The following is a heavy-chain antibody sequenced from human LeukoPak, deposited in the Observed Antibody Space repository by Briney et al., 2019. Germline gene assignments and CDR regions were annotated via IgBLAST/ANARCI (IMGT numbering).Heavy chain of an antibody. CDR2: ISYDESYK. CDR1: GFSFSSYG. CDR3: AKDGLTGVNYYYGMDV. V-gene: IGHV3-30*18. J-gene: IGHJ6*04. Sequence: GGSLRLSCAASGFSFSSYGIHWVRQAPGKGLEWVAVISYDESYKYYADSVKGRFTISRDNSKNTLYLQMNSLRAEDTAVYYCAKDGLTGVNYYYGMDVWGKGNTVTVSS. D-gene: IGHD7-27*01.